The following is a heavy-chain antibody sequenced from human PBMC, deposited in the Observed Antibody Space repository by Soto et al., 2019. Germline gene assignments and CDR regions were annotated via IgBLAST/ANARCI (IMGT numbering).Heavy chain of an antibody. CDR3: ARCYCSVGSCYACWHFDL. J-gene: IGHJ2*01. D-gene: IGHD2-15*01. V-gene: IGHV1-18*01. Sequence: QVQLVQSGAEVKKPGASVKVSCQSSGYTFTNYAISWVRQEPGQGLEWMGWISASTRNTDQAQNFQGRVTITIDTSTNTANMELSSLRSDDTAVYYCARCYCSVGSCYACWHFDLWGRGTLVTVSS. CDR1: GYTFTNYA. CDR2: ISASTRNT.